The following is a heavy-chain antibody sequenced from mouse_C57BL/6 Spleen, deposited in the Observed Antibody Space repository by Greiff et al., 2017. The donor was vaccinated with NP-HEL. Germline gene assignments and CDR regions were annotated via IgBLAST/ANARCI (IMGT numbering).Heavy chain of an antibody. D-gene: IGHD2-4*01. CDR2: IYPGDGDT. V-gene: IGHV1-82*01. CDR1: GYAFSSSW. CDR3: ASSYDSFDY. Sequence: VQLQQSGPELVKPGASVKISCKASGYAFSSSWMNWVKQRPGKGLEWIGRIYPGDGDTNYNGKFKGKATLTADKSSSTAYMQLSSLTSEDSAVYFCASSYDSFDYWGQSTTLTVSS. J-gene: IGHJ2*01.